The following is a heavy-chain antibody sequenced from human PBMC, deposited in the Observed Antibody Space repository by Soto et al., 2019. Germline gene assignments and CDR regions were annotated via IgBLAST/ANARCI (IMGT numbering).Heavy chain of an antibody. CDR3: ASTLHSSGFWAKDY. CDR1: GGSISSGGYY. Sequence: SETLSLTCTVSGGSISSGGYYWSWIRQHPGKGLEWIGYIYYSGSTYYNPSLKSRVTISVDTSKNQFSLKLSSVTAADTAVYYCASTLHSSGFWAKDYWGQGTLVTVSS. D-gene: IGHD3-22*01. J-gene: IGHJ4*02. V-gene: IGHV4-31*03. CDR2: IYYSGST.